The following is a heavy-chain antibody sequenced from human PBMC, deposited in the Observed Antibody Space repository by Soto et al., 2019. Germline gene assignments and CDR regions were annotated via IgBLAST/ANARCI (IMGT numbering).Heavy chain of an antibody. CDR1: GFTFSSYS. V-gene: IGHV3-48*01. D-gene: IGHD3-10*01. Sequence: GGSLRLSCAASGFTFSSYSMNWVRQAPGKGLEWVSYISSSSSTIYYADSVKGRFTISRDNAKNSLYLQMNSLRAEDTAVYYCARDRKYYGSGSYYGYWGQGTLVIVSS. CDR3: ARDRKYYGSGSYYGY. J-gene: IGHJ4*02. CDR2: ISSSSSTI.